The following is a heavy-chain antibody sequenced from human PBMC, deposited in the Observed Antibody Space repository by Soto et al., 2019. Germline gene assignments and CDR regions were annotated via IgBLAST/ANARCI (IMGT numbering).Heavy chain of an antibody. CDR1: GFTFGDYA. CDR2: IRSKAYGGTT. D-gene: IGHD2-2*02. Sequence: GGSLRLSCTASGFTFGDYAMSWFRQAPGKGLEWVGFIRSKAYGGTTEYAASVKGRFTISRDDSKSIAHLQMNSLKTEDTAVYYCAVCSSTSCYSAFDIWGQGTMVTVSS. V-gene: IGHV3-49*03. J-gene: IGHJ3*02. CDR3: AVCSSTSCYSAFDI.